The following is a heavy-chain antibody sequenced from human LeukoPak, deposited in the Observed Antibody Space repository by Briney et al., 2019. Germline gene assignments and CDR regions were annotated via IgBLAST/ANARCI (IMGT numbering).Heavy chain of an antibody. CDR2: IYYTRIT. CDR3: ARAGGYYDSSGYLRDLDY. V-gene: IGHV4-59*01. J-gene: IGHJ4*02. D-gene: IGHD3-22*01. CDR1: GGSIRIYY. Sequence: PSETLSLTCTFSGGSIRIYYWNWIRQPPGKGLQWTGYIYYTRITNYNPSPKSRLTISVYTSKNQFSLKLSSVTAADTAVYYCARAGGYYDSSGYLRDLDYWGQGTLVTV.